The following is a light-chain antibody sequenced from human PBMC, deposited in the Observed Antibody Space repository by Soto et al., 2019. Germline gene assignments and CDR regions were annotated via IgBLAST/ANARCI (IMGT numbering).Light chain of an antibody. CDR2: EGS. V-gene: IGLV2-23*01. CDR1: SSDVGKYNL. Sequence: QSVLTQPASVSGSPGQSITISCTGTSSDVGKYNLVSWYQQHPGKAPKLMIYEGSKRPSGISNRFSGSKSGNTASLTISGLQAEDEGDYYCCSYAGTYTVVFGGGTKVTVL. J-gene: IGLJ2*01. CDR3: CSYAGTYTVV.